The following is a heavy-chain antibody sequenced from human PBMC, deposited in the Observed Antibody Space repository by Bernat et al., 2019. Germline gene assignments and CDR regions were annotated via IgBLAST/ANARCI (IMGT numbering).Heavy chain of an antibody. CDR2: TYYRSKWYD. D-gene: IGHD5-12*01. CDR1: GDSVSSNSVA. J-gene: IGHJ4*01. V-gene: IGHV6-1*01. CDR3: ARGLRFGYYFDD. Sequence: QVQLQQSGPGLVKPSQTLSLTCAIPGDSVSSNSVAWNWIRQSPSRGLGWLGRTYYRSKWYDDYAVSEKSRICRCPDTSMNEYSLQLDYVTPGDKAGYYCARGLRFGYYFDDWGQGALVTVSS.